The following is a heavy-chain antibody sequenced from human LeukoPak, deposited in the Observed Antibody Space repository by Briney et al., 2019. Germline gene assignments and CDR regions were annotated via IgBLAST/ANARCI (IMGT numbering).Heavy chain of an antibody. J-gene: IGHJ4*02. D-gene: IGHD3-22*01. CDR1: GFTFSSYG. CDR3: ARDRYYYDSSGYYGY. CDR2: ISSSSSYI. V-gene: IGHV3-21*01. Sequence: GGTLRLSCAASGFTFSSYGMSWVRQAPGKGLEWVSSISSSSSYIYYGDSVKGRFTISRDNAKNSLYLQMNSLRAEDTAVYYCARDRYYYDSSGYYGYWGQGTLVTVSS.